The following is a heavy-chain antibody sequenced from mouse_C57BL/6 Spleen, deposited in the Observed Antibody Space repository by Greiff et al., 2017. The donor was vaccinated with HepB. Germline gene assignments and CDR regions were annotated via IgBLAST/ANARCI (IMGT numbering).Heavy chain of an antibody. J-gene: IGHJ1*03. CDR3: ARHVYYGSSWYFDV. V-gene: IGHV5-12*01. Sequence: EVQLVESGGGLVQPGGSLKLSCAASGFTFSDYYMYWVRQTPEKRLEWVAYISNGGGSTYYPDTVKGRFTISRDNAKNTLYLQMSRLKSEDTAMYYCARHVYYGSSWYFDVWGTGTTVTVSS. CDR1: GFTFSDYY. D-gene: IGHD1-1*01. CDR2: ISNGGGST.